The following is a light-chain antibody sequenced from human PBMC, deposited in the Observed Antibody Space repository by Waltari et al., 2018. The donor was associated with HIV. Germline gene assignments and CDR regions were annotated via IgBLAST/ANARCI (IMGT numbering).Light chain of an antibody. J-gene: IGLJ2*01. CDR1: SSDVGGYNY. CDR2: EVS. CDR3: SSYAGSNNVV. V-gene: IGLV2-8*01. Sequence: QSALTQPPSASGSPGQSVTISCSGTSSDVGGYNYVSWYQQHPGKAPKLMIYEVSKRPSAVLDRFSGSKSGNTASLTVSGLQAEDEADYYCSSYAGSNNVVFGGGTKLTVL.